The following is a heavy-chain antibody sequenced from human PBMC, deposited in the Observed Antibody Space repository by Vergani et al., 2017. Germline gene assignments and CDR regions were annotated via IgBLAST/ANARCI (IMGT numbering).Heavy chain of an antibody. D-gene: IGHD3-22*01. V-gene: IGHV3-30-3*01. CDR3: ARGYNYDSSGYYFWPKVTPYXFDY. J-gene: IGHJ4*02. CDR2: ISYDGSNK. CDR1: GFTFSSYA. Sequence: QVQLVESGGGVVQPGRSLRLSCAASGFTFSSYAMHWVRQAPGKGLEWVAVISYDGSNKYYADSVKGRFTISRDNSKNTLYLQMNSLRAEDTAVYYCARGYNYDSSGYYFWPKVTPYXFDYWGQGTLVTVS.